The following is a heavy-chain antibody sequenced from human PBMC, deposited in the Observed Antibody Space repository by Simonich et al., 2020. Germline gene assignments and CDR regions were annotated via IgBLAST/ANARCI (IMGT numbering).Heavy chain of an antibody. V-gene: IGHV1-2*06. CDR1: GYTFTGYF. CDR2: INPTSGGT. Sequence: QVQLVQSGAEVKKPGASVKVSCKASGYTFTGYFRHWGRQAPGQRLGWMGRINPTSGGTNYAQKFQGRVTMTRDTSISTAYMELSRLRSDDTAVYYCARVNYDSSGYYYAYYFDYWGQGTLVTVSS. D-gene: IGHD3-22*01. CDR3: ARVNYDSSGYYYAYYFDY. J-gene: IGHJ4*02.